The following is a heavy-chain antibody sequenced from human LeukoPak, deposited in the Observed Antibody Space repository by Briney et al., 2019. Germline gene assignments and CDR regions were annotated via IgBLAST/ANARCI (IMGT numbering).Heavy chain of an antibody. CDR3: ARGYYCSSTSCYFFDY. CDR1: GYTFTSCG. Sequence: ASVKVSCKASGYTFTSCGISWVRQAPGQGLEWMGWISAYNGNTNYAQKLQGRVTMTTDTSTSTAYMELRSLRSDDTAVYYCARGYYCSSTSCYFFDYWGQGALVTVSS. V-gene: IGHV1-18*04. CDR2: ISAYNGNT. J-gene: IGHJ4*02. D-gene: IGHD2-2*01.